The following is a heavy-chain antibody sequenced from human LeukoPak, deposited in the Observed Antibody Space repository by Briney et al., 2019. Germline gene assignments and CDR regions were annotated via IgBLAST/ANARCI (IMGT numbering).Heavy chain of an antibody. CDR3: AKDLRSGGGDCAFDY. CDR2: VSGSGGST. Sequence: GGSLRLSCAASGFTFSSYAMSWVRQAPGEGLEWVSAVSGSGGSTYYADSVKGRFTISRDNSKNTLYLQMNSLRAEDTAVYYCAKDLRSGGGDCAFDYWGQGTLVTVSS. D-gene: IGHD2-21*02. J-gene: IGHJ4*02. V-gene: IGHV3-23*01. CDR1: GFTFSSYA.